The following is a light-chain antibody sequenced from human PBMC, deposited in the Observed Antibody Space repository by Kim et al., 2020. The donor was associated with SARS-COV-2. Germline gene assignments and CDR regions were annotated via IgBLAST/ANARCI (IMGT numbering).Light chain of an antibody. CDR1: QSVNTN. CDR3: QEYNSWPPYN. J-gene: IGKJ2*01. V-gene: IGKV3-15*01. CDR2: GAS. Sequence: VFPGEGATPSCRARQSVNTNLAWYQQRHGQAPRLLIFGASTRATGIPARFSGSGSGTEFTLTISSLQSEDFAVYYCQEYNSWPPYNFGLGTKLEI.